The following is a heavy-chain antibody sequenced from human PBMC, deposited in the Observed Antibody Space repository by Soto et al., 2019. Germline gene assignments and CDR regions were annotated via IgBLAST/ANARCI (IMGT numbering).Heavy chain of an antibody. CDR2: ISGNSGKT. CDR1: GVGLSTYA. Sequence: EVQLLESGGGFVQPGGSLRLSCTASGVGLSTYAISWVRQAPGKGLEWVSVISGNSGKTDYADSVKGRFSISRDKSENTVYLPMNRPRAEETAVYYCALPSCGGDCYSPFDYWGQGTLVTVSS. J-gene: IGHJ4*02. V-gene: IGHV3-23*01. D-gene: IGHD2-21*02. CDR3: ALPSCGGDCYSPFDY.